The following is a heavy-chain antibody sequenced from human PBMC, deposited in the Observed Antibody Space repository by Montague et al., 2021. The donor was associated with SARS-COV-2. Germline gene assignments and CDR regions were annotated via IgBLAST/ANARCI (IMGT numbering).Heavy chain of an antibody. D-gene: IGHD2-15*01. Sequence: TLSLTCAVSGGSISSGGYYWNWIRQPPEKGLEWIGYIYYSVSTNYNPSLRSRVTISEDTAKNQFSLKLTSVTAADTAVYYCARDKGMIFWGQGILVTVSS. CDR1: GGSISSGGYY. CDR3: ARDKGMIF. V-gene: IGHV4-31*11. CDR2: IYYSVST. J-gene: IGHJ4*02.